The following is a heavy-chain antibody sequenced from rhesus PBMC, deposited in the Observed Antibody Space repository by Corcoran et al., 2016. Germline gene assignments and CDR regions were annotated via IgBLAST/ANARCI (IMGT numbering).Heavy chain of an antibody. Sequence: QVKLQQWGEGLMKPSETLSLTCAVYGGSISGFYFWTWIRRAPGKGLEWIGNIDGNSAPPNYSPTLKNRVTISKDTFKNQLSLRLYSVTAADTAAYYCARGASGWSDNSLDVWGPGVLVTVSS. D-gene: IGHD6S26*01. CDR1: GGSISGFYF. J-gene: IGHJ5-2*01. CDR3: ARGASGWSDNSLDV. CDR2: IDGNSAPP. V-gene: IGHV4-73*01.